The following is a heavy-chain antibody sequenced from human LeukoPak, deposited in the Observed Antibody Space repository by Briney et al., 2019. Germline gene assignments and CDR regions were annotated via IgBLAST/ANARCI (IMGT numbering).Heavy chain of an antibody. CDR2: INHSGST. CDR3: ARPRRYSSSWYGPFDY. V-gene: IGHV4-34*01. D-gene: IGHD6-13*01. Sequence: SETLSLTCAVYGGSFSGYYWSWIRQPPGKGLERIGEINHSGSTNYNPSLKSRVTISVDTSKNQFSLKLSSVTAADTAVYYCARPRRYSSSWYGPFDYWGQGTLVTVSS. CDR1: GGSFSGYY. J-gene: IGHJ4*02.